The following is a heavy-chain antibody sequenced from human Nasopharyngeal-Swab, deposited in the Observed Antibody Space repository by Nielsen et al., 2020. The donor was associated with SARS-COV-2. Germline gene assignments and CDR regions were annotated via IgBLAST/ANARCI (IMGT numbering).Heavy chain of an antibody. V-gene: IGHV4-34*01. Sequence: WIRQPPGKGLEWIGEINHSGSTNYNPSLKSRVTISVDTSKNHFSLKLSSVTAADTAVYFCAGIHSSASIDFWGQGTLVTVSS. CDR2: INHSGST. CDR3: AGIHSSASIDF. D-gene: IGHD6-19*01. J-gene: IGHJ4*02.